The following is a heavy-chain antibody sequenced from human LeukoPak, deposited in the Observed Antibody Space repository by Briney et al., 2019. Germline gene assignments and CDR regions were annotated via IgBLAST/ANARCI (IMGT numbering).Heavy chain of an antibody. J-gene: IGHJ5*02. CDR1: GGSISSAY. V-gene: IGHV4-4*07. Sequence: SETLCLTCTVSGGSISSAYWSWIRQPAGKGLEWIGRIHPSGSANYNPSLNSRVTISIDTSKNQFSLKLSSVTAADTAVYYCARDSGLTTVTKSNWFDPSGQGTLVTVSS. CDR2: IHPSGSA. CDR3: ARDSGLTTVTKSNWFDP. D-gene: IGHD4-17*01.